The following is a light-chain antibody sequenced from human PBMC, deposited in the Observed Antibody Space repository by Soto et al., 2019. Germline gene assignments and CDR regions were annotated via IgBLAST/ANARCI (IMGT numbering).Light chain of an antibody. CDR2: SVS. J-gene: IGLJ3*02. CDR1: SSDVGYYNY. CDR3: SSYATSDTWV. Sequence: QSALTQPASVSGYPGQSITISCAGTSSDVGYYNYVSWYQQHPGKAPKLMIHSVSDRPSGVSNRFSGSKSGNTASLTISGLHAEDEADYYCSSYATSDTWVFGGGTKLTVL. V-gene: IGLV2-14*01.